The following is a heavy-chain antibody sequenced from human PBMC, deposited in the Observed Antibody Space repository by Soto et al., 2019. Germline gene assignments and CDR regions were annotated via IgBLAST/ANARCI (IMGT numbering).Heavy chain of an antibody. CDR2: IWYDGSNK. CDR3: ARGLYDSSGYLDY. J-gene: IGHJ4*02. Sequence: GGSLRLSCAASGFTFRNYGMHWVRQAPGKGLEWVAVIWYDGSNKYYADSVKGRFTISRDNSKNTLYLQMNSLRAEDTAVYYCARGLYDSSGYLDYWGQGTLVTVSS. V-gene: IGHV3-33*01. D-gene: IGHD3-22*01. CDR1: GFTFRNYG.